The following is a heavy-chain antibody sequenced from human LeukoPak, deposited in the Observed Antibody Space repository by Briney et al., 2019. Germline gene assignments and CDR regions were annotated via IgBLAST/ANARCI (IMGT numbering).Heavy chain of an antibody. CDR1: GFTFSSYE. V-gene: IGHV3-48*03. Sequence: GGSLRLSCAASGFTFSSYEMNWVRQAPGKGLEWVSYISSSGSTIYYADSVKGRFTISRDNAKNSLYLQMNSLRAEDTAVYYCARVQAVAGGWFDPWGQGTLVTVSS. CDR3: ARVQAVAGGWFDP. J-gene: IGHJ5*02. CDR2: ISSSGSTI. D-gene: IGHD6-19*01.